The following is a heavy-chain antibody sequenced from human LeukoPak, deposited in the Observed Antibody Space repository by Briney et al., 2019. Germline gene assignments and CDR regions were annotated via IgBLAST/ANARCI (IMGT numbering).Heavy chain of an antibody. V-gene: IGHV1-18*01. CDR1: GYTFTSYG. CDR2: ISAYNGNT. D-gene: IGHD5-18*01. J-gene: IGHJ4*02. CDR3: ARELYSYGFEDPETRRFFDY. Sequence: ASVKVSCKASGYTFTSYGISWVRQAPGQGLEWMGWISAYNGNTNYAQKFQGRVTITADKSTSTAYMELSSLRSEDTAVYYCARELYSYGFEDPETRRFFDYWGQGTLVTVSS.